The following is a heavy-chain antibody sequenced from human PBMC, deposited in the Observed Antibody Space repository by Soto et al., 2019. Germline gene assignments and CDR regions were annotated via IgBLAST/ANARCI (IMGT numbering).Heavy chain of an antibody. CDR3: ARGSWFGEPHAFDI. Sequence: GGSLRLSCAASGFTFSNYGMHWVRQAPGKGLEWVANIKQDGSEKYYVDSVKGRFTISRDNAKNSLYLQMNSLRAEDTAVYYCARGSWFGEPHAFDIWGQGTMVTVSS. V-gene: IGHV3-7*03. J-gene: IGHJ3*02. CDR2: IKQDGSEK. D-gene: IGHD3-10*01. CDR1: GFTFSNYG.